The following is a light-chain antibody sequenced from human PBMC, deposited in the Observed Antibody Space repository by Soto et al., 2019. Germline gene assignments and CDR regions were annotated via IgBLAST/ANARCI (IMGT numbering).Light chain of an antibody. CDR2: GAS. J-gene: IGKJ1*01. Sequence: EIVXTXSXXTXSSSXGXXXXXSCXAXXXIXXNYLAWYQQKPGQAPRLFIYGASIRANGIPDRFSGSGFGTDSTLTISRLEPEDSAVYFCQQYGRAPLTFGQGTKVVIK. CDR3: QQYGRAPLT. CDR1: XXIXXNY. V-gene: IGKV3-20*01.